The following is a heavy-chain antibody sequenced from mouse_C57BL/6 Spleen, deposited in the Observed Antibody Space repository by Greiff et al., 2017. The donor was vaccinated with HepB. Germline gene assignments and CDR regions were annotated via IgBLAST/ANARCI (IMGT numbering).Heavy chain of an antibody. CDR1: GFSLTSYG. V-gene: IGHV2-2*01. CDR3: ARKGSYYGTSLYYAMDY. CDR2: IWRGGST. Sequence: VQLQQSGPGLVQPSPSLSISCTVSGFSLTSYGVHWVRQCPGKGLEWLGVIWRGGSTAYNAAFISRLSISKDNSKGHASFKMNSLQADDTAIYYCARKGSYYGTSLYYAMDYWGQGTSVTVSS. J-gene: IGHJ4*01. D-gene: IGHD1-1*01.